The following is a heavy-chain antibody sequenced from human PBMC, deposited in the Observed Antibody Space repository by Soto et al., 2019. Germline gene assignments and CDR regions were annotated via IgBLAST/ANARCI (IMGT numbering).Heavy chain of an antibody. V-gene: IGHV1-18*01. CDR1: GYTLTSYG. CDR3: VRPGIAAAGTLGFDY. CDR2: VSRYYGNT. J-gene: IGHJ4*02. Sequence: GASVKVSCKASGYTLTSYGISWVRQAPGQGLEWMGWVSRYYGNTNYAQKFQGRVTMTTDTSTSTVYMELRSLRSEDTAVYYCVRPGIAAAGTLGFDYWGQGTLVTVSS. D-gene: IGHD6-13*01.